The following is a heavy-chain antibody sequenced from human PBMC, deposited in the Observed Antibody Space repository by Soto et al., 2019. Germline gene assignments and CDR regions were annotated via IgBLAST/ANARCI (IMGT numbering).Heavy chain of an antibody. CDR1: GFIFSNFW. CDR3: ASADSGRNSFAP. Sequence: GGSLRLSCAASGFIFSNFWMSWARQAPGKGLEWVAKMNQDGSSISYVDSVRGRFTISRDNAKNSLFLQMNTLRAEDTAVYYCASADSGRNSFAPWGQGTLVTVSS. V-gene: IGHV3-7*01. J-gene: IGHJ5*02. CDR2: MNQDGSSI. D-gene: IGHD6-19*01.